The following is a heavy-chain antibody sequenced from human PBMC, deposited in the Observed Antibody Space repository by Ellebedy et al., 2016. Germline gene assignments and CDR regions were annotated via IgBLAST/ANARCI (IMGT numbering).Heavy chain of an antibody. Sequence: GGSLRLXCAASGFTFSDYYMSWIRQAPGKGLEWVSYISSSSSTIYYADSVKGRFTISRDNAKNSLYLQMNSLRDEDTAVYYCARAQHSNYKYYYYMDVWGKGTTVTVSS. CDR2: ISSSSSTI. D-gene: IGHD4-11*01. V-gene: IGHV3-11*04. CDR1: GFTFSDYY. J-gene: IGHJ6*03. CDR3: ARAQHSNYKYYYYMDV.